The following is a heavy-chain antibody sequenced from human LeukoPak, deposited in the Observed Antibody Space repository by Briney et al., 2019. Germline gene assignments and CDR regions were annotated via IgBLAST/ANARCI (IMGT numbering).Heavy chain of an antibody. CDR2: IYSGGST. J-gene: IGHJ4*02. CDR3: ARDYYDSSGFGVL. D-gene: IGHD3-22*01. V-gene: IGHV3-53*04. CDR1: GFTVSSNY. Sequence: PGGSLRLSCAASGFTVSSNYMSWVRQAPGKGLEWVSVIYSGGSTYYADSVKGRFTISRHNSKNTPYLQMNSLRAEDTAVYYCARDYYDSSGFGVLWGQGTLVTVSS.